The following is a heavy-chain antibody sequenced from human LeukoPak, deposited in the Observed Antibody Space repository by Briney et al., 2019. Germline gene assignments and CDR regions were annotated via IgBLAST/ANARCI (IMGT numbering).Heavy chain of an antibody. CDR1: GYTFTSYS. Sequence: GASVKVSCKASGYTFTSYSMHWVRQAPGQRLEWMGWINTGKGDTKYSQDFQGRVTITSDTHASTVYMDLSSLRSEDTAVYYCAKDPCITAIITCSFDHWGQGTLVTVSS. J-gene: IGHJ4*02. CDR2: INTGKGDT. CDR3: AKDPCITAIITCSFDH. V-gene: IGHV1-3*04. D-gene: IGHD6-13*01.